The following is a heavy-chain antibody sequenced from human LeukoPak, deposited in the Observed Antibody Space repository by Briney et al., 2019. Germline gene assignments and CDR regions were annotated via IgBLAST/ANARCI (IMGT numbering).Heavy chain of an antibody. CDR2: INEDGSEK. Sequence: PGGSLRLSCVTSRFSLSNFWMIWVRQAPGKGLEWVANINEDGSEKNYVDSVKGRFTISRDNAKNSLHLQMNSLRAEDTAVYYCVRDRSRTTVTRFDSWGQGTLVTVSS. J-gene: IGHJ4*02. D-gene: IGHD4-17*01. CDR1: RFSLSNFW. V-gene: IGHV3-7*01. CDR3: VRDRSRTTVTRFDS.